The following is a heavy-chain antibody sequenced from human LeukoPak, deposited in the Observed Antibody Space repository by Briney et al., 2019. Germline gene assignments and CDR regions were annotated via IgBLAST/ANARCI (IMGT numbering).Heavy chain of an antibody. J-gene: IGHJ4*02. D-gene: IGHD3-3*01. Sequence: GGSLRLSCAASGFTFSSYAMSWVRQAPGKGLEWVSTVSGNGGITYYADSMKGRFTISRDNSRNTLFLQMNSLRGEDTAVYYCAKDPVYGSGQSHPSDYWGQGTLVTVSS. CDR3: AKDPVYGSGQSHPSDY. V-gene: IGHV3-23*01. CDR2: VSGNGGIT. CDR1: GFTFSSYA.